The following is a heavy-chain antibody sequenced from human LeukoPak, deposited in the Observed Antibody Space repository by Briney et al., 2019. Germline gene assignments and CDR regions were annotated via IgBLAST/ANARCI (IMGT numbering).Heavy chain of an antibody. D-gene: IGHD3-10*01. CDR2: IKTEIDGGTA. J-gene: IGHJ4*02. CDR1: GFIFTNAW. Sequence: GGSLRLSCAASGFIFTNAWMSWVRQAPGKGLEWVGRIKTEIDGGTADYAAPVKGRFTISRDDSEKRVYLEMHSLKTDDTGIYXCXTDXPYFGEIERDYWGQGTLVTVSS. V-gene: IGHV3-15*01. CDR3: XTDXPYFGEIERDY.